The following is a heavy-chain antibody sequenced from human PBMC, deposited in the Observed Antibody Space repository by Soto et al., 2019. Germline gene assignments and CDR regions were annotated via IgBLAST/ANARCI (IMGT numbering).Heavy chain of an antibody. D-gene: IGHD6-19*01. CDR2: ISAYNGNT. J-gene: IGHJ3*02. Sequence: GASVKVSCKASGYTFTSYGISWVRQAPGQGLEWMGWISAYNGNTNYAQKLQGRVTMTTDTSTSTAYMELRSLRSDDTAVYYCARVGAEASSPDAFDIWGQGTMVTVSS. V-gene: IGHV1-18*01. CDR1: GYTFTSYG. CDR3: ARVGAEASSPDAFDI.